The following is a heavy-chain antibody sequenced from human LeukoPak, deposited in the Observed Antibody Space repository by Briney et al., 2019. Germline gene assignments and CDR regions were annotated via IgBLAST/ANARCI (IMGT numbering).Heavy chain of an antibody. D-gene: IGHD3-10*01. CDR2: IYYSGST. Sequence: SETLSLTCTVSGGSISSYYWSWIRQPPGKGLEWIGYIYYSGSTNYNPSLKSRVTISVDTSKNQFSLKLSSVTAADTAVYYCARGSGSYFYYYYMDVWGKGTTVTVSS. J-gene: IGHJ6*03. CDR3: ARGSGSYFYYYYMDV. CDR1: GGSISSYY. V-gene: IGHV4-59*01.